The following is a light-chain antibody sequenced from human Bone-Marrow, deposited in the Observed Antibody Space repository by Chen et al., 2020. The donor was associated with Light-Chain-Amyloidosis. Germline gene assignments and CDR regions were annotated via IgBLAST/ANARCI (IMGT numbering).Light chain of an antibody. V-gene: IGLV2-8*01. J-gene: IGLJ2*01. CDR3: CSYAGADNHVF. CDR2: EVT. Sequence: QSALTQPPSASGSPGQSVTIYCTGTSSDVGAYNYVSWYQLLPGKAPKLMIYEVTKRPSGVPGRFSGCKSGNTASLTVSGLQAEDEADYYCCSYAGADNHVFFGGGTKLTVL. CDR1: SSDVGAYNY.